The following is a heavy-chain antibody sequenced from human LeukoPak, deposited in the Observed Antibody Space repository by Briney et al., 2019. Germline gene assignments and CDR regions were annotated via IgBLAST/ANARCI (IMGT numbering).Heavy chain of an antibody. V-gene: IGHV4-39*01. J-gene: IGHJ4*02. Sequence: PSETLSLTCTVSGGSINRSSYYWGWIRQPPGKGLEWIGSIHYGGNTNYNPSPKSRVTISVDTSKNQFSLRLSSVTAADTAVYYCATFNYWGQGTLVTVSS. CDR1: GGSINRSSYY. CDR2: IHYGGNT. CDR3: ATFNY. D-gene: IGHD3-16*01.